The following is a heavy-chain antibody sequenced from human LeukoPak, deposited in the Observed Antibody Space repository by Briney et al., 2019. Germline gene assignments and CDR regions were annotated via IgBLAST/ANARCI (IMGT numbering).Heavy chain of an antibody. CDR3: ARGGYYDSRGYSTLRYFDY. CDR1: GGSISSYY. V-gene: IGHV4-4*07. J-gene: IGHJ4*02. D-gene: IGHD3-22*01. Sequence: ETLSLTCTVSGGSISSYYWSWIRQPAGKGLEWIGRIYTSGSTNYNPSLKSRVTMSVDTSKTQFSLKLSSVTAADTAVYYCARGGYYDSRGYSTLRYFDYWGQGTLVTVSS. CDR2: IYTSGST.